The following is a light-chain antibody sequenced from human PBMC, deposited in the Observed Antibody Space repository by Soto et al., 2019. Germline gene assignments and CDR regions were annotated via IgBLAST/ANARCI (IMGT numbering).Light chain of an antibody. V-gene: IGKV3-11*01. CDR1: QSISKY. CDR3: HQRSDWPIT. CDR2: DAS. J-gene: IGKJ4*01. Sequence: EIVLTQSPATLSLSPGERATLSCRASQSISKYLAWYQQKPGQAPRLLIYDASNRAAGIPARFSGSGSGTDFTLTISSLEPVDSAVYYCHQRSDWPITFGGGTNVAIK.